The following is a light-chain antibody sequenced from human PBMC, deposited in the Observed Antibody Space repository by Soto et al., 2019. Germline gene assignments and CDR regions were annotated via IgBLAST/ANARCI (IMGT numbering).Light chain of an antibody. V-gene: IGLV2-14*01. CDR3: TSYTTSSTYV. J-gene: IGLJ1*01. CDR1: SSDVGGYTY. Sequence: QSALTQPASVSGSPGQSITISCTGTSSDVGGYTYVSWYQQHPGKAPKLMIYEVSNRPSGVSNRFSGSKSGNTASLTISGLQAEDEADYSCTSYTTSSTYVFGTGTKVTVL. CDR2: EVS.